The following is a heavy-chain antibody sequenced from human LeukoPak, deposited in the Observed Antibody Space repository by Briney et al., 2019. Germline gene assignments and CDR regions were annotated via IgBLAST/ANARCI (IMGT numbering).Heavy chain of an antibody. J-gene: IGHJ4*02. Sequence: GGSLRLSCAASGFTFNTYSMNWVREAPGKGLEWVSYISSSSSPIYYEDSVKGRFTISRDNAKNSLYLQMNSLRAEDTAVYYCARDSKGDYWGQGTLVTVSS. CDR3: ARDSKGDY. V-gene: IGHV3-48*04. D-gene: IGHD3-3*02. CDR2: ISSSSSPI. CDR1: GFTFNTYS.